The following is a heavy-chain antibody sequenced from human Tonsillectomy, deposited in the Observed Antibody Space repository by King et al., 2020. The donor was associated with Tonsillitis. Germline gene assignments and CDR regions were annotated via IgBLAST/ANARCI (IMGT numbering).Heavy chain of an antibody. J-gene: IGHJ4*02. D-gene: IGHD3-10*02. CDR1: GFTFSNAW. CDR2: IKSKTDGGTT. Sequence: VQLVESGGGLVKPGGSLRLSCAASGFTFSNAWMRWVRQAPGKGLEWVGRIKSKTDGGTTDYAAPVKGRFTISRDDSKNTLYLQMNSLKTEDTAVYYCALFGELLSPDYWGQGTLVTVSS. CDR3: ALFGELLSPDY. V-gene: IGHV3-15*01.